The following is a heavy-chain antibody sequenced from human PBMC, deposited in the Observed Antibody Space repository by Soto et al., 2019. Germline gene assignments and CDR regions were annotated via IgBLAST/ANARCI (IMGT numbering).Heavy chain of an antibody. CDR3: ATDDYGIFPY. D-gene: IGHD3-10*01. J-gene: IGHJ4*02. V-gene: IGHV1-2*02. CDR1: GYPFTTYY. CDR2: IDPRSGGT. Sequence: HVQLVQSGTEVKKPGASVRVSCMVSGYPFTTYYIHWVRQAPGQGLEWMGRIDPRSGGTVYQQKFQGRGTMTRDTSISTVYMDLSGLTSDDTALYSCATDDYGIFPYWGQGSLVTVSS.